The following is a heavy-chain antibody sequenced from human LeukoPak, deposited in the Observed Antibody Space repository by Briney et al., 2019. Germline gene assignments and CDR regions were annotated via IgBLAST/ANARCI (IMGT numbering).Heavy chain of an antibody. J-gene: IGHJ4*02. Sequence: GRSLRLSCAASGFTFSSYAMHWVRQAPGKELEWVAVISYDGSNKYYADSVKGRFTISRDNSKNTLYLQMNSLRAEDTAVYYCARGPSSSSPFDYWGQGTLVTVSS. CDR2: ISYDGSNK. V-gene: IGHV3-30*01. D-gene: IGHD6-6*01. CDR3: ARGPSSSSPFDY. CDR1: GFTFSSYA.